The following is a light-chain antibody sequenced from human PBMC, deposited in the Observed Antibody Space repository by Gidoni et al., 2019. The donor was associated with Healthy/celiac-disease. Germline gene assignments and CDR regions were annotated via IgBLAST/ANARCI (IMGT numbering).Light chain of an antibody. CDR3: SSYTSSSTLGVV. Sequence: QSALTQPAPVSGSPGPSLTISCTGTSSDVGCYNYVSWYQQHPGKAPKLMTHDVSNRPSGVSNRFSGSKSGNTASLTISGLQAEDEADYYCSSYTSSSTLGVVFGGGTKLTVL. CDR2: DVS. CDR1: SSDVGCYNY. V-gene: IGLV2-14*01. J-gene: IGLJ2*01.